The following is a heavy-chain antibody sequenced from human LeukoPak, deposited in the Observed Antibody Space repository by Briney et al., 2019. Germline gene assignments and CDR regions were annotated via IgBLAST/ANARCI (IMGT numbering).Heavy chain of an antibody. CDR1: GGPIMTHPYH. V-gene: IGHV4-39*07. J-gene: IGHJ4*02. CDR2: IFYDGTT. D-gene: IGHD3-16*01. Sequence: SETLSLTCAVSGGPIMTHPYHWGWIRQPPGKGLEWLGSIFYDGTTYYSPSLKSRVSVSADTSRNQFSLSLTSASAADTAVYYCVRSGVVLQTGFDFWGQGALVTVSS. CDR3: VRSGVVLQTGFDF.